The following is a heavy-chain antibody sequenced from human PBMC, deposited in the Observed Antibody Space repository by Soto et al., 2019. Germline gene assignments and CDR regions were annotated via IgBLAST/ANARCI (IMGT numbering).Heavy chain of an antibody. V-gene: IGHV1-18*01. Sequence: ASVKVSCKASGYTFTSYGISWVRQAPGQGLEWMGWINAYNGNTNYAQKLQGRVTMTTDTSTSTAYMELRSLRSDDTAVYYCARGRRAAAAPNWFDPWGQGTLVTVSS. J-gene: IGHJ5*02. CDR2: INAYNGNT. CDR3: ARGRRAAAAPNWFDP. D-gene: IGHD6-13*01. CDR1: GYTFTSYG.